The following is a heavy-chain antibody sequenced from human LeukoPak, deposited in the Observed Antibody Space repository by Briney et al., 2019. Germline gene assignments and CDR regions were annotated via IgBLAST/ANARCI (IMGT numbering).Heavy chain of an antibody. D-gene: IGHD5-18*01. Sequence: GGSLRLSCAASGFTFSSSAMSWVRQTPGKGLECVSSITGNGATTYYSDSVKGRFTISRDNSKNTLSLQMNSLRAEDTAVYFCAKERRQVDTAMVRSYYFENWGQGTLVTVSS. CDR2: ITGNGATT. CDR1: GFTFSSSA. V-gene: IGHV3-23*01. J-gene: IGHJ4*02. CDR3: AKERRQVDTAMVRSYYFEN.